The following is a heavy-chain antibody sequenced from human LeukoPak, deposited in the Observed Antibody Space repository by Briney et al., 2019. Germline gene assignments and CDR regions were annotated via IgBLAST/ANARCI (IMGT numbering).Heavy chain of an antibody. CDR2: ISAYNGNT. CDR3: ARDRGCSSTSCYGESNWFDP. D-gene: IGHD2-2*01. J-gene: IGHJ5*02. CDR1: GYTFTSYG. V-gene: IGHV1-18*01. Sequence: ASVKVSCKASGYTFTSYGISWVRQDPGQGLEWMGWISAYNGNTNYAQKLQGRVTMTTDTSTSTAYMELRSLRSDDTAVYYCARDRGCSSTSCYGESNWFDPWGQGTLVTVSS.